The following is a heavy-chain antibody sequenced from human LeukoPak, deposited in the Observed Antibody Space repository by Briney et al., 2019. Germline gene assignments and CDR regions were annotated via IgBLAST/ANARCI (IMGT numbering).Heavy chain of an antibody. CDR3: ARDPYSYDTSGPKPFDY. J-gene: IGHJ4*02. V-gene: IGHV3-48*02. D-gene: IGHD3-3*01. CDR1: GFTFSYYS. CDR2: ISRSSSAI. Sequence: GGSLRLSCAASGFTFSYYSMNWVRQAPGKGLEWVSYISRSSSAIYYADSVKGRFTISRDNAKNSLFLQMNGLRDEDTAVYYCARDPYSYDTSGPKPFDYWGQGTLVTVSS.